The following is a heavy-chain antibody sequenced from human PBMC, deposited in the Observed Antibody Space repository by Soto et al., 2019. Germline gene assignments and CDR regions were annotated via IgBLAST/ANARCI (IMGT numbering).Heavy chain of an antibody. CDR1: GGSISYYY. D-gene: IGHD3-10*01. CDR2: IYYSGST. J-gene: IGHJ5*02. Sequence: QVQLQESGPGLVKPSETLSLTCTVSGGSISYYYWSWIRQPPGKGLEWIGYIYYSGSTKYNPSLKCRVNISDDTSTNHFSLKLSSVTAVDTAVYYCAKWKGGSGSGDWFDPGGQGILVTVSS. V-gene: IGHV4-59*08. CDR3: AKWKGGSGSGDWFDP.